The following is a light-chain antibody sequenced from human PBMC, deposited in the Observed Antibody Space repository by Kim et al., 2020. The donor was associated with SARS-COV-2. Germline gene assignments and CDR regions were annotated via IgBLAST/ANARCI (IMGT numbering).Light chain of an antibody. CDR3: QQRTNWPLT. Sequence: SPGERATRSCRASQSVSSYLAWYQQKPGQGPRLLITDASNRVTGIPARFSGSGSGTDFTLTISSLEPEDFAVYYCQQRTNWPLTFGGGTKVEI. CDR1: QSVSSY. V-gene: IGKV3-11*01. J-gene: IGKJ4*01. CDR2: DAS.